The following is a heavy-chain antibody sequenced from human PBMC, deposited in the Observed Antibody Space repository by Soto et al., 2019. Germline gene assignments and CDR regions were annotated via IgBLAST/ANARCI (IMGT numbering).Heavy chain of an antibody. CDR3: ARGLQLINY. D-gene: IGHD2-15*01. J-gene: IGHJ4*02. CDR1: GFTFSTYW. V-gene: IGHV3-74*01. Sequence: EVQLVESGGGLVQPGGSLRLSCAASGFTFSTYWMHWVLQAPGKGLVWVSRINEDGTTTNYADSVKGRFTVSRDNAKNTLYLQMNNLRVEDTALYYCARGLQLINYWGQGTLVTVSS. CDR2: INEDGTTT.